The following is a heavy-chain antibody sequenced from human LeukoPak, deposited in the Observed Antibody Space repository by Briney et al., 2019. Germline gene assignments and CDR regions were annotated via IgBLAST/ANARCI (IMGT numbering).Heavy chain of an antibody. CDR1: GLTLSTYW. Sequence: GSLRLSCAASGLTLSTYWMTWVRQAPGKGLEWVANINQDGSESHYVDSVKGRFTISRDNSKNSLYLQMDSLRAEDTAVYYCARRVNWNPDYWGQGTLVTVSS. D-gene: IGHD1-1*01. CDR3: ARRVNWNPDY. V-gene: IGHV3-7*05. CDR2: INQDGSES. J-gene: IGHJ4*02.